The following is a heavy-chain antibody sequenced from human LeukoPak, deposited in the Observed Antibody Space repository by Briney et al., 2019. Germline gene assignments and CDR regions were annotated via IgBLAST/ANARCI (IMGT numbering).Heavy chain of an antibody. CDR2: ISSSSSTV. V-gene: IGHV3-48*04. D-gene: IGHD2-15*01. Sequence: PGGSLRLSCAASGFTFSDYSMNWVRQAPGEGLEWVSYISSSSSTVYYADSVKGRFTISRDNAKNSLYLQMNSLRAEDTAVYYCARGGGNFDYWGQGTLVTVSS. J-gene: IGHJ4*02. CDR3: ARGGGNFDY. CDR1: GFTFSDYS.